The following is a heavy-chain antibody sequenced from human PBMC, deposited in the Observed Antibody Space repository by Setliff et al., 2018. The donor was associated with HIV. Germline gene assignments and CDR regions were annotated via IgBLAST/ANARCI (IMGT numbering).Heavy chain of an antibody. CDR2: INYDESYE. J-gene: IGHJ3*02. D-gene: IGHD1-7*01. CDR3: AKDGDYSNWDYDAFDI. Sequence: GESLKISCAASGFTFSAHGMHWVRQAPGKGLEWVAFINYDESYEYYADSVKGRVTISRDNSKNTVDLQMDSLRAEDTAVYYCAKDGDYSNWDYDAFDIWGQGTMVTVSS. CDR1: GFTFSAHG. V-gene: IGHV3-30*02.